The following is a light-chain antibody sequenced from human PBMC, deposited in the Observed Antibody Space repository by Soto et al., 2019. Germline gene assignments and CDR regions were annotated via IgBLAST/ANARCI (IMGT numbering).Light chain of an antibody. CDR2: EVS. Sequence: QSALTQPPSASGSPGQSVTISCTGTSSDVGGYNYVSWYQQHPGKASKLMIYEVSKRPSGVPDRFSGSKSGNTASLTVSGLQAEDEADYYCSSYAGGNNLGVFGGGTKLTVL. J-gene: IGLJ3*02. CDR1: SSDVGGYNY. V-gene: IGLV2-8*01. CDR3: SSYAGGNNLGV.